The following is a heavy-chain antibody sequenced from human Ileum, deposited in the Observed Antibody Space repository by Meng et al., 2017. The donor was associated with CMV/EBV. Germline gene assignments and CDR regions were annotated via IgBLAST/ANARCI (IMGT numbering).Heavy chain of an antibody. J-gene: IGHJ5*02. D-gene: IGHD6-13*01. CDR2: ISSSSSYI. V-gene: IGHV3-21*01. CDR3: AREAAAGTQFDP. Sequence: GGSLRLSCAASGFTFSSYSMNWVRQAPGKGLEWVSSISSSSSYIYYADSVKGRFTISRDNAKNSLYLQMNSLRAEDTAVYYCAREAAAGTQFDPWGQGTLVTVSS. CDR1: GFTFSSYS.